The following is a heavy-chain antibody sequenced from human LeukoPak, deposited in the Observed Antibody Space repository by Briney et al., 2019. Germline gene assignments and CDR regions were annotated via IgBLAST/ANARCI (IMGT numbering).Heavy chain of an antibody. CDR1: GFTFSTHS. Sequence: PGGSLRLSCAASGFTFSTHSINRVRQAPGKGLEWVSSITSGGKYIYDADSVKGRFTISRDNAENSVYLQMNSLRAEDTAVYYCARDGLWYFDLWGRGTLVTVSS. CDR2: ITSGGKYI. CDR3: ARDGLWYFDL. V-gene: IGHV3-21*01. J-gene: IGHJ2*01.